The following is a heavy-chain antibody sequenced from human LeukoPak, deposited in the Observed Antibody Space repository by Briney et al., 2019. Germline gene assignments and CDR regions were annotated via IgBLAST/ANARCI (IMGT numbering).Heavy chain of an antibody. CDR3: ARCDAPGTVDY. CDR1: GFTFSYYW. CDR2: IKGDGSEK. V-gene: IGHV3-7*01. D-gene: IGHD1-26*01. Sequence: GGSLRLSCAASGFTFSYYWLSCVRQAPRKGLEWVADIKGDGSEKYYVDSVKGRFTVSIDNAKNSLFLQMSSVRVEDTGVYYSARCDAPGTVDYWGQGTRVTVSS. J-gene: IGHJ4*02.